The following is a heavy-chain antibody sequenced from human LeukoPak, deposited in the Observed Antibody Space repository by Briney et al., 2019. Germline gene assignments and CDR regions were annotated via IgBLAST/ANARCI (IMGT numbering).Heavy chain of an antibody. CDR3: ARDGGLYSGSFRNDY. CDR2: ISSSSSTI. Sequence: GGSLRLSCAASGFTFSSYSMNWVRQAPGKGLEWVSYISSSSSTIYYADSVKGRFTISRDNAKKSLYLQMNSLRAEDTAVYYCARDGGLYSGSFRNDYWGQGTLVTVSS. CDR1: GFTFSSYS. J-gene: IGHJ4*02. V-gene: IGHV3-48*01. D-gene: IGHD1-26*01.